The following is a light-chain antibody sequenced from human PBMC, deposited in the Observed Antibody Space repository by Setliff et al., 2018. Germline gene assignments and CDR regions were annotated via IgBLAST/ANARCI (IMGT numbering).Light chain of an antibody. CDR2: EVT. CDR1: SSDIGVYNH. J-gene: IGLJ3*02. Sequence: LTQPASVSGSPGQSITISCTGTSSDIGVYNHVSWYQQHPGKAPKLMIYEVTNRPSGVSNRFSGSKSGNTASLTISGLQAEDEADYYCSSYTSSSTWVFGGGTK. CDR3: SSYTSSSTWV. V-gene: IGLV2-14*01.